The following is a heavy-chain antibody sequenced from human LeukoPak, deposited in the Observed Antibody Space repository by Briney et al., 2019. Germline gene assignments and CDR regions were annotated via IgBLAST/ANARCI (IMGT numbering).Heavy chain of an antibody. CDR1: VCTFSTFA. J-gene: IGHJ4*02. CDR2: IFPIGGEI. V-gene: IGHV3-23*01. D-gene: IGHD2-8*02. Sequence: GGSLRLSCAASVCTFSTFAMIWVRQPPGKGLEGVSSIFPIGGEIHYADSVRGRFTISRDNSKRTLSLQMNSLRAEDPAIYYCETYRPVLLPFESWGQGTLVTVSS. CDR3: ETYRPVLLPFES.